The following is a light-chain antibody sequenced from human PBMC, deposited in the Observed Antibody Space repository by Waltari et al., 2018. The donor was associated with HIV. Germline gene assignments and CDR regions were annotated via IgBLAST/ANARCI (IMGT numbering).Light chain of an antibody. J-gene: IGKJ4*01. CDR3: QQYFRIPPT. CDR2: WAS. CDR1: RTILYSSDNRNY. Sequence: DIVMTQSPDSLPVSLGERATINCTSSRTILYSSDNRNYLAWDQQKPRQPTKLLISWASTRESGVPDRFSGSGSGTDFTLTITRLQAEDVALYHCQQYFRIPPTFGGGTKVEIK. V-gene: IGKV4-1*01.